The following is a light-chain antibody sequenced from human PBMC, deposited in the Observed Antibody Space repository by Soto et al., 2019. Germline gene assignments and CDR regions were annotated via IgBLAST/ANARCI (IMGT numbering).Light chain of an antibody. V-gene: IGLV1-40*01. CDR3: QSSDSSLV. J-gene: IGLJ2*01. CDR2: GNS. Sequence: QAVVTQPPSVSGAPGQRVTISCTGSSSNIGAGYDVHWYQQLPGTAPKLLIYGNSNRPSGVPDRFSGSKSGTSASLAITGLQAEDEADYYCQSSDSSLVFGGGTKLTVL. CDR1: SSNIGAGYD.